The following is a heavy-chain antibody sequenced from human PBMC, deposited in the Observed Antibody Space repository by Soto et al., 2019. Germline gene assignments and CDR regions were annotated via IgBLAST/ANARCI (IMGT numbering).Heavy chain of an antibody. D-gene: IGHD2-21*02. J-gene: IGHJ5*02. V-gene: IGHV1-18*01. CDR3: ARDTRWVTLKYNWFDP. CDR1: GYTFTSYG. CDR2: ISAYNGNT. Sequence: GASVKVSCKASGYTFTSYGISWVRQAPGQGLEWMGWISAYNGNTNYAQKLQGRVTMTTDTSTSTAYMELRSLRSDDTAVYYCARDTRWVTLKYNWFDPWGQGTLVTVSS.